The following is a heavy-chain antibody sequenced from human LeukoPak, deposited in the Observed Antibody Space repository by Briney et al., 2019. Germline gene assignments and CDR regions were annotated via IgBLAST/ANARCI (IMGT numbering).Heavy chain of an antibody. D-gene: IGHD2-8*01. CDR1: GGSISSGGYY. CDR3: ARSYCTNGVCGGFDI. J-gene: IGHJ3*02. V-gene: IGHV4-31*03. Sequence: PSETLSLTCTVSGGSISSGGYYWSWIRQHPGTGLEWIGYIYYSGSTYYNPSLKSRVTISVDTSKNQFSLKLSSVTAADTAVYYCARSYCTNGVCGGFDIWGQGTMVAVSS. CDR2: IYYSGST.